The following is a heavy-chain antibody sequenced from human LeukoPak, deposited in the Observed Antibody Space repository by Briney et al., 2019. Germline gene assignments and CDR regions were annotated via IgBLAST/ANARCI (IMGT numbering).Heavy chain of an antibody. CDR3: ARNYDFWSGYLDY. J-gene: IGHJ4*02. V-gene: IGHV4-59*08. Sequence: SETLSLTCSVSGGSISSYYWSWIRQPPGKGLEWIGFIYYGGNTNYNPSLESRVTITVDTSKNQFSLRLSSVTAADTAVYYCARNYDFWSGYLDYWGQGTLVTVSS. CDR1: GGSISSYY. CDR2: IYYGGNT. D-gene: IGHD3-3*01.